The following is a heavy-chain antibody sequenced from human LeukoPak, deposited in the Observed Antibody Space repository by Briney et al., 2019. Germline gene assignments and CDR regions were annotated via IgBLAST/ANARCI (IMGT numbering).Heavy chain of an antibody. Sequence: SETLSLTCAVYGGSFSSYYGSWIRQPPGKGLEWIGEINHSGSTNYNPSLKSRVTISVDTSKNQFSLKLSSVTAAYTAVYYCARHPCGGNPLEWWGQGTLVTVSS. V-gene: IGHV4-34*01. J-gene: IGHJ4*02. CDR3: ARHPCGGNPLEW. CDR1: GGSFSSYY. D-gene: IGHD4-23*01. CDR2: INHSGST.